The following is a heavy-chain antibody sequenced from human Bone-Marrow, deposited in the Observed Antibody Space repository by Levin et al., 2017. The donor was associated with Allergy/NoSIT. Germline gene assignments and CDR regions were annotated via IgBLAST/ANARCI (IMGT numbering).Heavy chain of an antibody. D-gene: IGHD4/OR15-4a*01. Sequence: GGSLRLSCAASGFTFNSYALSWVRQAPGKGLEWVSAISGSGSSTYYADSVKGRFTISRDNSKTTLYLQMTNLRSEDTALYYCAKGAFDYWGQGTLVTVSS. CDR1: GFTFNSYA. V-gene: IGHV3-23*01. J-gene: IGHJ4*02. CDR3: AKGAFDY. CDR2: ISGSGSST.